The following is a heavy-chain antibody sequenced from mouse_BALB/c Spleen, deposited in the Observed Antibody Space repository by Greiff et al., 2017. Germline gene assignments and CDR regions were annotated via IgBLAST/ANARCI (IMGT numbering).Heavy chain of an antibody. D-gene: IGHD1-2*01. CDR3: AREGGTTAGWFAY. CDR1: GFSFTSYG. CDR2: IWAGGST. J-gene: IGHJ3*01. Sequence: VKLLKSGPGLVPPSQSLSISCTVSGFSFTSYGVHWVRQPPGKGLEWLGVIWAGGSTNYNSALMSRLSISKDNSKSQVFLKMNSLQTDDTAMYYCAREGGTTAGWFAYWGQGTLVTVSA. V-gene: IGHV2-9*02.